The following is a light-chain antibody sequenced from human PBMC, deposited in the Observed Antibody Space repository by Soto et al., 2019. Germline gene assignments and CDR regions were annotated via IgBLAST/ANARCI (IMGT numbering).Light chain of an antibody. CDR3: QQRSSWPIT. CDR1: QSVSTY. V-gene: IGKV3-11*01. J-gene: IGKJ4*01. CDR2: DAS. Sequence: EIVLTQSPATLSLSPGERATLSCRASQSVSTYLAWYQQKPGQAPRLLIYDASNRATGIPARFSGGGSGTDFTLTISSLEPEDFALYYCQQRSSWPITFGGGTTVEIK.